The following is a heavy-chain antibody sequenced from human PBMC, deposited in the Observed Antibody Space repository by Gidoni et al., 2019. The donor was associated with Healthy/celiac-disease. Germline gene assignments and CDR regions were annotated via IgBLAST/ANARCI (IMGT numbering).Heavy chain of an antibody. Sequence: QLQLQESGPGLVKPSETLSLTCTVSGGSISSSSYYWGWIRQPPGKGLEWIGSIYYSGSTYYTPSLTSRVTISVDTSKNQFSLKLRSVTAADTAVYYCARVVAATSDAFDIWGQGTMVTVSS. CDR2: IYYSGST. D-gene: IGHD2-15*01. J-gene: IGHJ3*02. V-gene: IGHV4-39*01. CDR1: GGSISSSSYY. CDR3: ARVVAATSDAFDI.